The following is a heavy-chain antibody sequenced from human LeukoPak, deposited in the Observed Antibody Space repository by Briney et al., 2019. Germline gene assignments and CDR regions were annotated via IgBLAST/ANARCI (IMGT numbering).Heavy chain of an antibody. J-gene: IGHJ4*02. D-gene: IGHD4-17*01. CDR1: GYSISSGYY. CDR3: ARSDVAAYGDYGMSGYYFDY. CDR2: IYHSGST. Sequence: PSETLSLTCTVSGYSISSGYYWGWIRQPPGKGLEWIGSIYHSGSTYYNPSLKGRVTISVDTSKNQFSLKLSSVTAADTAVYYCARSDVAAYGDYGMSGYYFDYWGQGTLVTVSS. V-gene: IGHV4-38-2*02.